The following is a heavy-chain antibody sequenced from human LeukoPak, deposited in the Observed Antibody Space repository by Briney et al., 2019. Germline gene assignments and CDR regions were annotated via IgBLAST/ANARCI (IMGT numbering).Heavy chain of an antibody. V-gene: IGHV1-2*02. CDR1: GYTFTGYY. J-gene: IGHJ4*02. CDR3: ARDKPAEAALDF. CDR2: INPNSGGT. Sequence: ALVKVSCKASGYTFTGYYIHWVRQAPGQGLEWMGWINPNSGGTNYAQKFQGRVTMTRDRSINTAYMDLRSLTYDDTAVYYCARDKPAEAALDFWGQGTLVTVSS.